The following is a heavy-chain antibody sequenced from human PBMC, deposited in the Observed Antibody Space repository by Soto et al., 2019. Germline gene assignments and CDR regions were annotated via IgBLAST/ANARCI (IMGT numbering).Heavy chain of an antibody. J-gene: IGHJ4*02. V-gene: IGHV3-23*01. CDR3: ARWSYLDY. CDR2: ISGSDGKT. D-gene: IGHD3-3*01. CDR1: GFSFGSYA. Sequence: XGCLRLSCAASGFSFGSYALSWVRQAPGKGLEWVSTISGSDGKTFYAGAVKGRFSISRDTSQNTLYLQMNSLRADDTAIYYCARWSYLDYWGQGTRVTVSS.